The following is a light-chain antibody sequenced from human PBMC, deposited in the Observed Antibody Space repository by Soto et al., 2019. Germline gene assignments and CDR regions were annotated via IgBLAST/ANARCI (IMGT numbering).Light chain of an antibody. CDR3: QQYSIYPYT. CDR1: QTISNW. J-gene: IGKJ2*01. Sequence: DIRMTQSPSTLSASVGDRVTITCRASQTISNWLAWYQQEPGKAPKLLIYDASSLRSGVPSRFSGSGFATDFTLTISSLQPDDFATYYCQQYSIYPYTFGQGTKLEIK. CDR2: DAS. V-gene: IGKV1-5*01.